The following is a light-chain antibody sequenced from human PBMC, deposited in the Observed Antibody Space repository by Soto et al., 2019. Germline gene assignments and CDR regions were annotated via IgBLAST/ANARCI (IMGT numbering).Light chain of an antibody. V-gene: IGLV2-23*01. CDR1: SSDFGSSNF. CDR2: EGS. J-gene: IGLJ1*01. CDR3: CSFPGTSTLYV. Sequence: QSVLTQPASVSGSPGRSLTISCTGTSSDFGSSNFVSWYQQHPGKAPKLIIYEGSRRPSGVSGRFSGSKSGNAASLTISGLQAEDEADYYCCSFPGTSTLYVFGSGTKVTVL.